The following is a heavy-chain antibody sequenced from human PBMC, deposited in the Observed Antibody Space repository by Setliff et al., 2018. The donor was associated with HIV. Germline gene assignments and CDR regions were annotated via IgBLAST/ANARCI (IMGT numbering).Heavy chain of an antibody. CDR1: GGSISNSRYY. CDR2: IYHTGRT. V-gene: IGHV4-39*01. Sequence: PSETLSLTCTVSGGSISNSRYYWSWIRQPPGKGLEWTGSIYHTGRTYYNRSLESRLTISIDTSKNQFSLKLTSVTAADTAMYYCASRIYYYDESRVLREEGFVPWGQGTLVTVS. CDR3: ASRIYYYDESRVLREEGFVP. J-gene: IGHJ5*02. D-gene: IGHD3-22*01.